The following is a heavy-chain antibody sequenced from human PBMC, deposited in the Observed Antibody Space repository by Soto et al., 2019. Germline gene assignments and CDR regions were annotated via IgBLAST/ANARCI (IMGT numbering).Heavy chain of an antibody. CDR3: ARDGSSAPFYYYYVMDV. CDR1: GYTFTSYG. D-gene: IGHD6-6*01. CDR2: ISAYNGNT. J-gene: IGHJ6*02. Sequence: ASVKVSCKASGYTFTSYGISWVRQAPGQGLEWMGWISAYNGNTNYAQKLQGRVTMTTDTSTSTAYMELRSLRSDDTAVYYCARDGSSAPFYYYYVMDVWGQGTTVTVSS. V-gene: IGHV1-18*01.